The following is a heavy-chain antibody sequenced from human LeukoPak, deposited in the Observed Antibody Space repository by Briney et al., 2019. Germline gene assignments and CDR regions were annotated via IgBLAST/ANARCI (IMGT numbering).Heavy chain of an antibody. CDR2: INPNSGGT. V-gene: IGHV1-2*02. J-gene: IGHJ6*03. Sequence: ASVKVSCEASGYTFTGYYMHWVRQAPGQGLEWMGWINPNSGGTNYAQKFQGRVTMTRDTSISTAYMELSRLRSDDTAVYYCARDSLPSSSWYYYYYYMDVWGKGTTVTVSS. D-gene: IGHD6-13*01. CDR1: GYTFTGYY. CDR3: ARDSLPSSSWYYYYYYMDV.